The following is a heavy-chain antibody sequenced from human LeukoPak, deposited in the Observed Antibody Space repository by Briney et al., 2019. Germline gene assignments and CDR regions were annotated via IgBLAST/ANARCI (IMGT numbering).Heavy chain of an antibody. CDR3: ARGGAHIVLMVYAENWSDP. D-gene: IGHD2-8*01. V-gene: IGHV1-46*01. CDR2: INPRGGST. CDR1: GYTFTSYY. J-gene: IGHJ5*02. Sequence: ASVKVSCKASGYTFTSYYMHWVRQAPGQGLEWMGLINPRGGSTSYAQKFQGRVTMTRDMSTSTVHMELSSLRSEDTAVYYCARGGAHIVLMVYAENWSDPWGQGTLVTVSS.